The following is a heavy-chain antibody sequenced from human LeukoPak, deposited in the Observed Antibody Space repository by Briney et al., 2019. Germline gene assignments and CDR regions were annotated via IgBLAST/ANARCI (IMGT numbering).Heavy chain of an antibody. Sequence: PGGSLTLSCAASGCNFSSYGKHWVRQAPATGLGWVTFIHYDGRNQYYADSVKGRFTISRDNSKNTLYLQMNSLRPEDTAVYYCARDYGPPKRSNRGDYWGQGTLVTVSS. CDR2: IHYDGRNQ. J-gene: IGHJ4*02. CDR1: GCNFSSYG. CDR3: ARDYGPPKRSNRGDY. V-gene: IGHV3-30*02. D-gene: IGHD1-14*01.